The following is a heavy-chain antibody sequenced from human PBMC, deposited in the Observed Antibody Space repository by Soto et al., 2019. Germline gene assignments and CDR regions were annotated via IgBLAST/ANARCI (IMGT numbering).Heavy chain of an antibody. D-gene: IGHD6-13*01. CDR1: GDSISRDKW. J-gene: IGHJ4*02. V-gene: IGHV4-4*02. Sequence: SSETLSLTCAVSGDSISRDKWWSWVRQPPGKGLEWIGEVYHSGNTNYNPSLKSRVIISVDKSKNQFSLKLSSVTDADTAMYYCARGERQQQRDYWGQGTLVTVSS. CDR3: ARGERQQQRDY. CDR2: VYHSGNT.